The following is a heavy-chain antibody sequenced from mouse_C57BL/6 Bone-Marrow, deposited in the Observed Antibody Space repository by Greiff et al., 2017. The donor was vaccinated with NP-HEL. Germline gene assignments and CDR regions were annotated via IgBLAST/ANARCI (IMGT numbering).Heavy chain of an antibody. CDR1: GYTFTSYW. CDR2: IDPSDSYT. Sequence: QVQLQQPGAELVRPGTSVKLSCKASGYTFTSYWMHWVKQRPGQGLEWIGVIDPSDSYTNYNQKFKGKATLTVDTSSSTAYMQLSSLTSEDSAVYYCARGANYDYLTWFAYWGQGTLVTVSA. V-gene: IGHV1-59*01. D-gene: IGHD2-4*01. J-gene: IGHJ3*01. CDR3: ARGANYDYLTWFAY.